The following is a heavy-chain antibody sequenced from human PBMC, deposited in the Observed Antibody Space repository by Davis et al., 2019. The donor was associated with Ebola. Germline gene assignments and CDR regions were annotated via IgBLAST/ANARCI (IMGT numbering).Heavy chain of an antibody. CDR2: INGDGNTI. CDR3: ARRSGYNYGYEGMDV. J-gene: IGHJ6*04. D-gene: IGHD5-18*01. V-gene: IGHV3-74*01. Sequence: HTGGSLRLSCVASGSTFSSYWMHWVRQAPGKGLVWVSRINGDGNTIGYADSVKGRFTISRDNAKNTLYLQMNSLRTEDTAVYYCARRSGYNYGYEGMDVWGKGTTVTVSS. CDR1: GSTFSSYW.